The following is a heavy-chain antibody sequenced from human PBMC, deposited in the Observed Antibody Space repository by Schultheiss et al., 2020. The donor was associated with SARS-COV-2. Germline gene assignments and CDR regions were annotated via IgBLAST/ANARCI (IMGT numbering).Heavy chain of an antibody. Sequence: GESLKISCAASGFTFSSYGMHWVRQAPGKGLEWVAVIWYDGRNKYYADSVKGRFTISRDNSKNTLYLQMNSLRAEDTAVYFCARDSYDFWSGYSPYGMDVWGQGTPVTVSS. V-gene: IGHV3-33*01. CDR1: GFTFSSYG. J-gene: IGHJ6*02. CDR2: IWYDGRNK. D-gene: IGHD3-3*01. CDR3: ARDSYDFWSGYSPYGMDV.